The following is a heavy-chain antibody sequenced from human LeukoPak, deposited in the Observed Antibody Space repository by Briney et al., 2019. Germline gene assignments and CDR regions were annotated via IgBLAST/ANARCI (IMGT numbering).Heavy chain of an antibody. Sequence: GXSLILSCSASGFTFDGYAMHWVRQPPGKGLEWVSVINGDGSETHYGDSVKGRFTISRDNSKNSLYLQIDSLRIEDTALYYCAKGTGPGSWVFDIWGQGTMVTVSS. CDR2: INGDGSET. CDR3: AKGTGPGSWVFDI. J-gene: IGHJ3*02. CDR1: GFTFDGYA. D-gene: IGHD3-10*01. V-gene: IGHV3-43*02.